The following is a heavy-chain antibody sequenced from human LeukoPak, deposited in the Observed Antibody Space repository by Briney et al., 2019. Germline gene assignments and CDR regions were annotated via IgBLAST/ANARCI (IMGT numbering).Heavy chain of an antibody. J-gene: IGHJ4*02. CDR1: GFTFSSYS. D-gene: IGHD6-19*01. Sequence: GGSLRLSCAASGFTFSSYSMNWVRQAPGKGLEWVSSISSSSSYIYYADSVKGRFTISRDNAKDSLYLQMNSLRAEDTAVYYCATSGWGGYYFDYWGQGTLVTVSS. CDR3: ATSGWGGYYFDY. CDR2: ISSSSSYI. V-gene: IGHV3-21*01.